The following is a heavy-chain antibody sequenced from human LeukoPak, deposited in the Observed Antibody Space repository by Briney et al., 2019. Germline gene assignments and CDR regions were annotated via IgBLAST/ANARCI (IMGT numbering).Heavy chain of an antibody. Sequence: GGSLRLSCAASGFTFNNYWMHWVRQAPGKGLEYVSAISSNGGSTYYADSVKGRFTISRDNSKNTLYLQMSSLRAEDTAVYYCVKEAPVVVPAAHLVFDYWGQGTLVTVSS. CDR3: VKEAPVVVPAAHLVFDY. CDR1: GFTFNNYW. D-gene: IGHD2-2*01. J-gene: IGHJ4*02. CDR2: ISSNGGST. V-gene: IGHV3-64D*06.